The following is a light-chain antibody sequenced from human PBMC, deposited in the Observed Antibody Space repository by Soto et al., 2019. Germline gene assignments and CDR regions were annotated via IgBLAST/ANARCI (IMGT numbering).Light chain of an antibody. V-gene: IGLV2-14*01. Sequence: QSVLTQPDSVSGSPGQSITISCTGTTSDVGGYNYVSCYQHHPGKVPKLMIYEVSNRPSGISNRFSGSKSGNTASLTISGLQAEDEAYYYCSSYTSSSTLDVFGTGTRVTVL. CDR2: EVS. J-gene: IGLJ1*01. CDR1: TSDVGGYNY. CDR3: SSYTSSSTLDV.